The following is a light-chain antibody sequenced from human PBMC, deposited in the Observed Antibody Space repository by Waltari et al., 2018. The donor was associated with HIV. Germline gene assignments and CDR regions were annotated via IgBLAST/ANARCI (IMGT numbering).Light chain of an antibody. J-gene: IGLJ3*02. V-gene: IGLV2-23*02. CDR1: SSHLGSHNL. Sequence: QSALTQPASVSESPGQSLTFSCTGTSSHLGSHNLVSWDQQQPRKAPRLMIYEVTKRPSGVSYRLSGSKSGTTASLTISGLQAEDEADYYCCSFAGSTSWVFGGGTKLTVL. CDR3: CSFAGSTSWV. CDR2: EVT.